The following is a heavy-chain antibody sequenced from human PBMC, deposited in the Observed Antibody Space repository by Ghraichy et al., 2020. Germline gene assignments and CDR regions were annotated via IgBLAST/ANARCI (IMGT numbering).Heavy chain of an antibody. J-gene: IGHJ4*02. CDR1: GDSIGTYY. Sequence: SETLSLTCTVSGDSIGTYYWSWIRQPPGKGLEWIGYIYYSGSTNYNPSLKSRVTISVDTSKNQFSLKLSSVTAADTAVYYCARHAHRRNTDLFDYWGQGTLVTVSS. CDR3: ARHAHRRNTDLFDY. CDR2: IYYSGST. V-gene: IGHV4-59*08.